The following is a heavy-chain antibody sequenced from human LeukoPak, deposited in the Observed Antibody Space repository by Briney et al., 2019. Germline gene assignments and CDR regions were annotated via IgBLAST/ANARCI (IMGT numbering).Heavy chain of an antibody. CDR2: ISDSGGST. V-gene: IGHV3-23*01. D-gene: IGHD3-22*01. CDR3: AKRGVVIRVILVGFHKEAYYFDS. Sequence: GGSLRLSCAVSGITLSIYGMSWVRQAPGKGLEWVAGISDSGGSTKYADSVKGRFTISRDNPKNTLYLQMNSLRVEDRAVYFCAKRGVVIRVILVGFHKEAYYFDSWGQGALVTVSS. J-gene: IGHJ4*02. CDR1: GITLSIYG.